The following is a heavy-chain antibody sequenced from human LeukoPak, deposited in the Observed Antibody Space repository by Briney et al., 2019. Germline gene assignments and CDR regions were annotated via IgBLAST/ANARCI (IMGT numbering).Heavy chain of an antibody. V-gene: IGHV4-59*11. J-gene: IGHJ4*02. CDR3: AREQYYYDSGTYYTFFDY. Sequence: SETLSLTCNVSGGSISSHYWSWIRQPPGKGLEWIGDIFYSGSTNYNPSLKSRLTISVDKSKKQFSLKLSSVTAADAAVYYCAREQYYYDSGTYYTFFDYWGQGTLVTVSS. CDR1: GGSISSHY. D-gene: IGHD3-10*01. CDR2: IFYSGST.